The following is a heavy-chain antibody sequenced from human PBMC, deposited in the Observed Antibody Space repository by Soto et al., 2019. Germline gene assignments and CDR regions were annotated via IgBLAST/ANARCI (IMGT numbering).Heavy chain of an antibody. CDR1: GFTFSSFG. Sequence: PGGSLRLSCAASGFTFSSFGIHWVRQAPGKGLEWVTVVWYDGSKSYYADSVKGRFTVSKDNSKDTVSLQMNSLRVEDTAVYCARVTGHTMTLDLWGQGTLVTVSS. CDR2: VWYDGSKS. J-gene: IGHJ5*02. CDR3: ARVTGHTMTLDL. V-gene: IGHV3-33*01. D-gene: IGHD3-22*01.